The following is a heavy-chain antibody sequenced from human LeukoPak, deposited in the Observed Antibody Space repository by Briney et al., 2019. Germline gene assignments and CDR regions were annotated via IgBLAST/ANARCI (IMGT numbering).Heavy chain of an antibody. CDR1: GGSITKNGYY. J-gene: IGHJ4*02. Sequence: PSEPLSLTCSVSGGSITKNGYYWGWIRQSPETGLEWIGSMHYSGSTYYNPSLNGRVTISVDTSKNQFSLKLTSVTAADTAVYYCARGWYNGSYRFVYWGQGTLVTVSS. D-gene: IGHD1-26*01. CDR3: ARGWYNGSYRFVY. CDR2: MHYSGST. V-gene: IGHV4-39*07.